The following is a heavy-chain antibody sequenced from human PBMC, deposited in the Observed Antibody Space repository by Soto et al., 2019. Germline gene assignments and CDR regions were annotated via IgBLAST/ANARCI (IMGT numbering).Heavy chain of an antibody. D-gene: IGHD3-10*02. Sequence: PSETLSLTCAVSGGSISSSNWWSWVRQPPGKGLEWIGEIYHSWSTNYNPSLKSRVTISVDKSKNQFSLKLSSVTAADTAVYYCARRPSYYYVSYYFDYWGQGTLVTASS. V-gene: IGHV4-4*02. CDR3: ARRPSYYYVSYYFDY. CDR2: IYHSWST. CDR1: GGSISSSNW. J-gene: IGHJ4*02.